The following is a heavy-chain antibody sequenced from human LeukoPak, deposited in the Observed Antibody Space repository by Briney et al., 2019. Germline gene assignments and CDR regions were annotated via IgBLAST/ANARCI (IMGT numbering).Heavy chain of an antibody. V-gene: IGHV3-7*01. CDR1: GFTSSSYW. J-gene: IGHJ6*03. CDR3: GRVGVKGGARNYVDV. D-gene: IGHD3-10*01. Sequence: PGGSLRLSCEASGFTSSSYWMCWVRQVPGKGLEWLANIGQDGTETNYVDSVKGRFTISRDNAKNSIYLQMNSLKAEDTAVYSCGRVGVKGGARNYVDVWGKGTTVTVSS. CDR2: IGQDGTET.